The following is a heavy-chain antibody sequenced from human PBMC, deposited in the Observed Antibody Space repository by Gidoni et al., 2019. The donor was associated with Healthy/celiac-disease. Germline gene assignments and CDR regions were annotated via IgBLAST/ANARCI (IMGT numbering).Heavy chain of an antibody. CDR1: GFTFSSYS. Sequence: EVQLVESGGGLVKPGGSLRLSCAASGFTFSSYSMNWVRQAPGKGLEWVSSISSSSSYIYYADSGKGRFTISRDNAKNSLYLQMNRLRAEDTAVYYCARVPARSSGWYLGLGEGYYYGMDVWGQGTTVTVSS. V-gene: IGHV3-21*01. J-gene: IGHJ6*02. CDR3: ARVPARSSGWYLGLGEGYYYGMDV. CDR2: ISSSSSYI. D-gene: IGHD6-19*01.